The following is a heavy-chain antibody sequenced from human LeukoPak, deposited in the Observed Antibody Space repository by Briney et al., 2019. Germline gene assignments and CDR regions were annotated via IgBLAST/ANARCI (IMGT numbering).Heavy chain of an antibody. V-gene: IGHV1-69*04. J-gene: IGHJ4*02. Sequence: GASVKVSCKASGGTFQGGTSNIYAINWVRQAPGQGLEWLGRINSPLGIANYPQRFQGRVTITADESATTAYMELGALRSDDTAVYYCAREACREMRLMWPSLGGQDCRYDSWGQGTLVTVSS. D-gene: IGHD3-16*01. CDR3: AREACREMRLMWPSLGGQDCRYDS. CDR1: GGTFQGGTSNIYA. CDR2: INSPLGIA.